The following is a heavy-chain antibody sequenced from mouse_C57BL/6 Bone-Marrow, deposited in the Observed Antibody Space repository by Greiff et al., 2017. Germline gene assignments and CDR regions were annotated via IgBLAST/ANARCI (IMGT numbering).Heavy chain of an antibody. D-gene: IGHD2-1*01. J-gene: IGHJ2*01. CDR3: ARGGNYGGDYFDY. V-gene: IGHV1-47*01. CDR2: FHPYNDDT. Sequence: VQLQESGAELVKPGASVKMSCKASGYTFTTYPIEWMKQNHGKSLEWIGNFHPYNDDTKYNEKFKGKATMTVEKSSSTVYLELSRLTSDDSAVYYGARGGNYGGDYFDYWGQGTTLTVSS. CDR1: GYTFTTYP.